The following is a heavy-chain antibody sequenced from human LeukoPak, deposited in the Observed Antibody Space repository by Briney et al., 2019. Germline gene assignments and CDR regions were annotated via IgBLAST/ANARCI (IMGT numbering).Heavy chain of an antibody. J-gene: IGHJ5*02. V-gene: IGHV4-59*01. CDR1: GASITGNH. D-gene: IGHD3-10*01. CDR2: IYPGGSI. Sequence: SETLSLTCTVTGASITGNHWSWIRQPPGKGLECIGYIYPGGSIDYSPSLKSRASIAGDSSQNLLSLNLTSVTAADTAMSYCVKVGYGSGTWGWFDPWGQGTLVSVSA. CDR3: VKVGYGSGTWGWFDP.